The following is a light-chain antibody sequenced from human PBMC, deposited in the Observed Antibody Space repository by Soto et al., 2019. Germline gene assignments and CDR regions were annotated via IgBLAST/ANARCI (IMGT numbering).Light chain of an antibody. CDR2: DAS. CDR3: QHYHNLPMYA. CDR1: LDIDNY. J-gene: IGKJ2*01. Sequence: DIQMTQSPSSLSASVGDRVTITCQASLDIDNYLNWYQQKPGEAPKLVISDASILETGVPSRFIGGGSATDFTFTISSLQPEDVETYYWQHYHNLPMYAFRHGTRVEIK. V-gene: IGKV1-33*01.